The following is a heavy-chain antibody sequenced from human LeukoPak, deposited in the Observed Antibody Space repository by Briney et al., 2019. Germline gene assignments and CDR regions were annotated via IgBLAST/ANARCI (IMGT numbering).Heavy chain of an antibody. V-gene: IGHV3-30*18. Sequence: PGGSLRLSCTASILIFSRWRMHCVRQAPGKGLEWVAIISYDGSLKYYADSVKGRFTISRDNSKNTLYLQISSLRVEDTAVNNYGNETYRGSGYNFAYFVYRLQGTLVTVSA. D-gene: IGHD3-22*01. CDR3: GNETYRGSGYNFAYFVY. J-gene: IGHJ4*02. CDR1: ILIFSRWR. CDR2: ISYDGSLK.